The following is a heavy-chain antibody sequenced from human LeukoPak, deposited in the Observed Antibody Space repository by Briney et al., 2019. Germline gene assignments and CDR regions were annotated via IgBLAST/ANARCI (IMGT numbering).Heavy chain of an antibody. V-gene: IGHV3-74*01. CDR1: GFTFSSYW. Sequence: GGSLRLSCAASGFTFSSYWMHWVRQAPGKGLVWVSRINSDGSSTDYADSVKGRFTISRDNAKNTLYLQMNSLRAEDTAVYYCARVGYSSTWYVDYWGQGTLVTVSS. CDR3: ARVGYSSTWYVDY. CDR2: INSDGSST. D-gene: IGHD6-13*01. J-gene: IGHJ4*02.